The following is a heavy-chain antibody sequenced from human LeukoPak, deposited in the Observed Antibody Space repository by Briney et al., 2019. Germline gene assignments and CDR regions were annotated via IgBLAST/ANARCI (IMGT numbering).Heavy chain of an antibody. V-gene: IGHV3-23*01. CDR3: VKGSSGYFADL. J-gene: IGHJ5*02. Sequence: PGGSLRLSCAASGFTFNNYGLIWVRQAPGKGLEWVAAISNDGGGTMYAAFVEGRFTISRDNSKNTLFLQMNSLRAEDTALYYCVKGSSGYFADLWGQGTLVTVSS. CDR1: GFTFNNYG. CDR2: ISNDGGGT. D-gene: IGHD3-22*01.